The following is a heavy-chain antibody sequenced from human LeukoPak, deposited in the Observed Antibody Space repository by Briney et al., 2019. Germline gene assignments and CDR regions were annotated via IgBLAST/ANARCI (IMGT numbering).Heavy chain of an antibody. CDR2: IIPIFGTA. Sequence: GASVKVSCKASGGTFSSYAISWVRQAPGQGLEWMGGIIPIFGTANYAQKFQGRVTITADESTSTAYMELSSLRSEDTAVYYCARDSLGGGWPQHWGQGTLVTVSS. V-gene: IGHV1-69*13. CDR3: ARDSLGGGWPQH. J-gene: IGHJ1*01. D-gene: IGHD6-19*01. CDR1: GGTFSSYA.